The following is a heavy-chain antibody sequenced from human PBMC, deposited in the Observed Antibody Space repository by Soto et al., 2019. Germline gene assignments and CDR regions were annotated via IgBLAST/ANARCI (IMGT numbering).Heavy chain of an antibody. V-gene: IGHV1-46*01. CDR1: GYTFPSYY. J-gene: IGHJ5*02. D-gene: IGHD3-16*01. Sequence: QVQLVQSGAEVKKPGASVKVSCKASGYTFPSYYMHWVRQAPGQGLEWMGIINPSGGRTSYAPKVHVRVTMTRDPSPSTVSMELSRLRSEDTAVYYCARESPFSPRSRRSVFGWFAPWGQGTLVTVS. CDR2: INPSGGRT. CDR3: ARESPFSPRSRRSVFGWFAP.